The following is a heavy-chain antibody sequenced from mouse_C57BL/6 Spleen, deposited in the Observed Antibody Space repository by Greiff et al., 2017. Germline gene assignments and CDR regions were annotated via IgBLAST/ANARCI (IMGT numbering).Heavy chain of an antibody. D-gene: IGHD1-1*01. Sequence: VQLKESVAELVRPGASVKLSCTASGFNINNTYMHWVKQRPEQGLEWIGRIDPANGNTKYAPKFQGKATITADTSSNTAYLQLSSLTSEDTAIYYCASATVVEDWFAYWGQGTLVTVSA. V-gene: IGHV14-3*01. CDR2: IDPANGNT. J-gene: IGHJ3*01. CDR1: GFNINNTY. CDR3: ASATVVEDWFAY.